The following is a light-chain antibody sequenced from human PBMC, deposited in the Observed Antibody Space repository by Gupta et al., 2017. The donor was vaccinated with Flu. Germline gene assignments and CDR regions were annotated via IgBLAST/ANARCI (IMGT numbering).Light chain of an antibody. CDR1: QSVSSY. CDR3: QQRSNWPRYS. V-gene: IGKV3-11*01. J-gene: IGKJ2*03. Sequence: EIVLTQSPATLSLSPGERATLSCRASQSVSSYLAWYQQKPGQAPRLLIYDAANRDTGIPARFSGSGYGTDFTLTISSREPEDFAVYYCQQRSNWPRYSFGQGTKLEIK. CDR2: DAA.